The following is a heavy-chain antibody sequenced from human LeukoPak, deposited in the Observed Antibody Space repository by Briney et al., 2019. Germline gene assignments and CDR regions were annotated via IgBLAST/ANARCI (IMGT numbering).Heavy chain of an antibody. CDR2: ISGSGGST. J-gene: IGHJ5*02. CDR3: ARGVPIWSGYNWFDP. Sequence: GGSLRLSCAASGFTFSSYAMSWVRQAPGKGLEWVSAISGSGGSTYYADSVKGRFTISRDNSKNTLYLEMNSLRAEDTAVYYCARGVPIWSGYNWFDPWGQGTLVTVSS. CDR1: GFTFSSYA. V-gene: IGHV3-23*01. D-gene: IGHD3-3*01.